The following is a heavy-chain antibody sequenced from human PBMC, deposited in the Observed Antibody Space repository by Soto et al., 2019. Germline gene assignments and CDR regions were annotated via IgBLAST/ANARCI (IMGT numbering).Heavy chain of an antibody. J-gene: IGHJ6*02. Sequence: PSVKVSCKASGYTFTSYGISWVRQAPGQGLEWMGWISAYNGNTNYAQKLQGRVTMTTDTSTSTAYMELRSLRSDDTAVYYCARDLRYDYVWGSYAGRADFYYYYGMDVWGQGTTVTVSS. D-gene: IGHD3-16*01. CDR3: ARDLRYDYVWGSYAGRADFYYYYGMDV. V-gene: IGHV1-18*01. CDR1: GYTFTSYG. CDR2: ISAYNGNT.